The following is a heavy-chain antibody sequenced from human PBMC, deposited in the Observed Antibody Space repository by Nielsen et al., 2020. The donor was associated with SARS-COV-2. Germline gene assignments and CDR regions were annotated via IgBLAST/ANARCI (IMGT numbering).Heavy chain of an antibody. CDR1: GFTFSSYG. V-gene: IGHV3-30*03. CDR3: ARGGFAAALAFDT. CDR2: ISYDGSNK. Sequence: GESLKISRAASGFTFSSYGMHWVRQAPGKGLEWVAVISYDGSNKYYADSVKGRFTISRDNSKNTLYLQMNSLRAEDTAVYYCARGGFAAALAFDTWGQGTMVTVSS. J-gene: IGHJ3*02. D-gene: IGHD6-13*01.